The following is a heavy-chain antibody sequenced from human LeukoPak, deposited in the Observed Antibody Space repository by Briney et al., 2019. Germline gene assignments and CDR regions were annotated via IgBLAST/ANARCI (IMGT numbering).Heavy chain of an antibody. Sequence: SETLSLTCTVSGGSISGYYWSWIRQPPGKGLEWIGYIYYSGSTNYNPSLKSRVTISVDTSKNQFSLKLSSVTAADTAVYYCVATALRRRKDYYGMDVWGKGTTVTVSS. D-gene: IGHD4-17*01. V-gene: IGHV4-59*01. J-gene: IGHJ6*04. CDR2: IYYSGST. CDR1: GGSISGYY. CDR3: VATALRRRKDYYGMDV.